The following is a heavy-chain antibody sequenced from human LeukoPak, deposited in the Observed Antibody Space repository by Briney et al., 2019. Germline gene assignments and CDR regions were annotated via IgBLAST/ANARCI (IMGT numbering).Heavy chain of an antibody. D-gene: IGHD3-10*01. V-gene: IGHV3-11*01. J-gene: IGHJ6*02. CDR1: GFTFSDCY. CDR2: ISSSGSTI. Sequence: TGGSLRLSCAASGFTFSDCYMSWIRQAPGKGLEWVSYISSSGSTIYYADSVKGRFTISRDNAKNSLYLQMNSLRAEDTAVYHCARDRYGSGRRYYYGMDVWGQGTTVTVSS. CDR3: ARDRYGSGRRYYYGMDV.